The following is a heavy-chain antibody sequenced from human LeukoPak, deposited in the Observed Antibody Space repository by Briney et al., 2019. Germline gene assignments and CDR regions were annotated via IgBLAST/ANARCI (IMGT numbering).Heavy chain of an antibody. D-gene: IGHD1-26*01. CDR3: AKDASASPNNWLDP. Sequence: GRSLRLSCAASGFTFNDFAMHWVRQAPGKVLEWVSGISWNSGRIGYGDSVKGRFTISRDNAKKSLYLQMNNLRPEDTALYYCAKDASASPNNWLDPRGQGILVTVSS. CDR2: ISWNSGRI. CDR1: GFTFNDFA. J-gene: IGHJ5*02. V-gene: IGHV3-9*01.